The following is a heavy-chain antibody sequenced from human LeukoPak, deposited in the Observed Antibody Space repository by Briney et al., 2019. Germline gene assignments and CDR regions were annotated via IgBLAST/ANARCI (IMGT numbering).Heavy chain of an antibody. CDR1: GGSISSYY. J-gene: IGHJ6*02. Sequence: PSETLSLTCTVSGGSISSYYWSWIRQSPGKGLEWIGYIYYSGSTNYNPSLRSRVTISVDTSKNQFSLKLSSVTAADTAVYYCARHGTSSNYYYAMDVWGQGTTVTVSS. CDR2: IYYSGST. V-gene: IGHV4-59*08. D-gene: IGHD1-1*01. CDR3: ARHGTSSNYYYAMDV.